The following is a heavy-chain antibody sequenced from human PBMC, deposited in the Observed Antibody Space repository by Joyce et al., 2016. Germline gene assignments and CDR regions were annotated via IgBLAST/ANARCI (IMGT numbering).Heavy chain of an antibody. CDR1: GFTFSSYG. D-gene: IGHD6-19*01. Sequence: QVQLVESGGGVVQPGRSLRLSCTASGFTFSSYGMHWVRQAPGKGLGWVAVLSYAGSNKYYADSVKGRFTISRDNSKNTLYLQMNSLRAEDTAVYYCAKSFPRRQWLVIDYWGQGTLVTVAS. V-gene: IGHV3-30*18. J-gene: IGHJ4*02. CDR2: LSYAGSNK. CDR3: AKSFPRRQWLVIDY.